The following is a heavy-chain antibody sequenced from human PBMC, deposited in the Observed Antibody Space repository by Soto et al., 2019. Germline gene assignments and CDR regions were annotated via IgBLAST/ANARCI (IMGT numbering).Heavy chain of an antibody. CDR1: GGTFSSYA. V-gene: IGHV1-69*12. CDR2: IIPIFGTA. J-gene: IGHJ4*02. CDR3: ARVRSSPIVGATSDRVGAYDY. Sequence: QVQLVQSGAEVKKPGSSVKVSCKASGGTFSSYAISWVRQAPGQGLEWMGGIIPIFGTANYAQKFQGRVTITADEATSTADMELSSLRAEDTAVYYCARVRSSPIVGATSDRVGAYDYWGQGTLVTVSS. D-gene: IGHD1-26*01.